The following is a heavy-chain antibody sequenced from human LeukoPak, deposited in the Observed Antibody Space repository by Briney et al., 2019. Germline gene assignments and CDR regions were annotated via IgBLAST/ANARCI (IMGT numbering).Heavy chain of an antibody. D-gene: IGHD2-15*01. V-gene: IGHV3-23*01. J-gene: IGHJ4*02. CDR3: AKQLGYCSDGSCYFPY. CDR1: GFTFSSSA. Sequence: GRSLRLSCAASGFTFSSSAMSWVRQAPGKGLEWVSAISNNGGYTYYADSVQGRFTISRDNSKSTLCLQMNSLRAEDTAVYYCAKQLGYCSDGSCYFPYWGQGTLVAVSS. CDR2: ISNNGGYT.